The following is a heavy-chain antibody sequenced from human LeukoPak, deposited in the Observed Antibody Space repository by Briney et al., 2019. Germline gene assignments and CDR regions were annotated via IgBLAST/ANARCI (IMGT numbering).Heavy chain of an antibody. CDR3: ARLNYYDSSGYYIYYYMDV. CDR1: GGSISSSRYY. Sequence: SETLSLTCTVSGGSISSSRYYWGWIPQPPGTGLEWIGSIYYSGNTYHNPSLKSRVTISVDKSKNQFSLKLSSVTAADTAVYYCARLNYYDSSGYYIYYYMDVWGKGTTVTVSS. CDR2: IYYSGNT. D-gene: IGHD3-22*01. J-gene: IGHJ6*03. V-gene: IGHV4-39*07.